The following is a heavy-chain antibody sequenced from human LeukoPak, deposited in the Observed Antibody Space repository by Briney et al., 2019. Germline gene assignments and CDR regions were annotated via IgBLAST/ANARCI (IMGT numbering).Heavy chain of an antibody. Sequence: GGSLRLSCAASGFTFDDYAVTWVRQAPGKGLEWVSGINWNGDTPSYADSVKGRFTISRDNAKNSLSLQMNSLRAEDTAFYYCARVGNSGSFNYFDCWGQGTLVTVSS. D-gene: IGHD1-26*01. CDR3: ARVGNSGSFNYFDC. J-gene: IGHJ4*02. CDR2: INWNGDTP. V-gene: IGHV3-20*04. CDR1: GFTFDDYA.